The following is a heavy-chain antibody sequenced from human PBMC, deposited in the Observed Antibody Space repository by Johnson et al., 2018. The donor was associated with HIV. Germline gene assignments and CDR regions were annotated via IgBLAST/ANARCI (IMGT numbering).Heavy chain of an antibody. Sequence: QVQLVESGGGVVQPGRSLRLSCAASGFTFSSYGMHWVRQAPGKGLEWVAVIWYDGSNKYYADSVNGRLTISRDNSKNTLYLQMNSLRAEDTAVYYCARDPGGVSAFDIWGQGTMVTVSS. CDR1: GFTFSSYG. J-gene: IGHJ3*02. D-gene: IGHD3-16*01. CDR3: ARDPGGVSAFDI. V-gene: IGHV3-33*01. CDR2: IWYDGSNK.